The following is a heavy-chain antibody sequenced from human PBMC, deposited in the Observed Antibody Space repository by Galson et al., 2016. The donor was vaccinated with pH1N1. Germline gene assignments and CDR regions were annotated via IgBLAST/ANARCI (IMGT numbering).Heavy chain of an antibody. V-gene: IGHV1-18*01. CDR1: GYTFTDYG. J-gene: IGHJ3*02. D-gene: IGHD3-16*01. CDR3: ARLAKYVSQDVFDI. CDR2: FSTFNGET. Sequence: SVKVSCKASGYTFTDYGFTGVRQAPGQGLEWMGWFSTFNGETIYAQKFQGRVTMTTDTSTNTAYMELGSLRSDDTAVDYCARLAKYVSQDVFDIWGQGTMVIVSS.